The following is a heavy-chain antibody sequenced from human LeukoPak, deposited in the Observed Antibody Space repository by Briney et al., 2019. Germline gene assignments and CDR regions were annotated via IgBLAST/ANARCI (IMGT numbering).Heavy chain of an antibody. D-gene: IGHD6-19*01. Sequence: PAETLSLTCSVSGGSISSRVHYWGWIRQPPGKGLEWIGSIYYSGSTNYNPSLKSRVTISVDTSKNQFSLKLSSVTAADTAVYYCARVASSGWMGYFQHWGQGTLVTVSS. CDR2: IYYSGST. CDR1: GGSISSRVHY. J-gene: IGHJ1*01. CDR3: ARVASSGWMGYFQH. V-gene: IGHV4-39*07.